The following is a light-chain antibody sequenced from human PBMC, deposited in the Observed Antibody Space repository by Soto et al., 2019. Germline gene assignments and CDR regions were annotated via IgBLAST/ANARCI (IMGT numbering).Light chain of an antibody. CDR3: QHYSSSPPAIT. CDR2: GAS. V-gene: IGKV3-20*01. CDR1: QSVTSGY. J-gene: IGKJ5*01. Sequence: EIVLTQSPGTLSLSPGESATLSSRASQSVTSGYLAWYQQQPNQAPRLLIYGASYRATDIPDRFSGGGSGTDFTLTISRLEPEDFAVYYCQHYSSSPPAITFGQGTRLEIK.